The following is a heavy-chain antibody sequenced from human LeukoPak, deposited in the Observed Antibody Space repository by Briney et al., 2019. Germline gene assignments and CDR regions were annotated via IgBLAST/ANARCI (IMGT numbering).Heavy chain of an antibody. V-gene: IGHV3-48*04. Sequence: GGSLRLSCAASGFTFSSHSMNWVRQAPGKGLEWVSYISSTSSSIYYADSVKGRFTISRDNAKNSLYLQMNSLRAEDTAVYYCASSLEWLEAVQPDYWGQGTLVTVSS. CDR1: GFTFSSHS. D-gene: IGHD3-3*01. CDR3: ASSLEWLEAVQPDY. CDR2: ISSTSSSI. J-gene: IGHJ4*02.